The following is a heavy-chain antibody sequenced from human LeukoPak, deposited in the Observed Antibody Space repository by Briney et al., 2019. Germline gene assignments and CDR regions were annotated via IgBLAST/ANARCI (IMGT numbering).Heavy chain of an antibody. V-gene: IGHV4-59*01. CDR1: GGSISSYY. Sequence: SETLSLTCTVSGGSISSYYWSWIRQPPGKGLEWIGYIYYSGSTNYNPSLKSRVTISVDTSKDQFSLKLSSVTAADTAVYFCARAAYCGGDCYYYFDYWGQGTLVTVSS. CDR3: ARAAYCGGDCYYYFDY. J-gene: IGHJ4*02. D-gene: IGHD2-21*02. CDR2: IYYSGST.